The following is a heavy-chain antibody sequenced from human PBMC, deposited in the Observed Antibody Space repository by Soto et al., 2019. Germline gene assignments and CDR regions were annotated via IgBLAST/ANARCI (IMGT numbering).Heavy chain of an antibody. CDR2: ISGSGGST. CDR1: GFTFSSYA. D-gene: IGHD3-10*01. V-gene: IGHV3-23*01. Sequence: GGSLRLSCAASGFTFSSYAMSWVRQAPGKGLEWVSAISGSGGSTYYADSVKGRFTISRDNSKNTLYLQMNSLRAEDTAVYYCAKTRPNGLLWFGELFDYWGQGTLVTVPQ. J-gene: IGHJ4*02. CDR3: AKTRPNGLLWFGELFDY.